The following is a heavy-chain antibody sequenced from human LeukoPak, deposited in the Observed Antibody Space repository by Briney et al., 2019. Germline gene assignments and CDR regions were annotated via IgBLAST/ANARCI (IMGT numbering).Heavy chain of an antibody. CDR1: GFTFSSHW. Sequence: PGGSLRLSCAASGFTFSSHWMTWVRQAPGKGLEWVANINGDGSGKYYVDSVKGRFTISRDNAENSVHLQMNSLRAEDTAVYYCATRHCSIAACRASSYKCMDDWGKGTTVTVSS. V-gene: IGHV3-7*01. CDR3: ATRHCSIAACRASSYKCMDD. J-gene: IGHJ6*04. D-gene: IGHD4-11*01. CDR2: INGDGSGK.